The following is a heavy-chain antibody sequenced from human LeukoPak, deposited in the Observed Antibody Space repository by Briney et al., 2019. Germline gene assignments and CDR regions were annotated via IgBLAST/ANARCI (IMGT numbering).Heavy chain of an antibody. V-gene: IGHV4-39*01. CDR1: GGSIRSSSYY. CDR3: ARSEKIYGDYGY. D-gene: IGHD4-17*01. J-gene: IGHJ4*02. Sequence: SETLSLTCTVSGGSIRSSSYYWGWIRQPPGKGLEWIVSIHHSGSTYYNPSLKSRVTISVDTSKNQFSLKLSSVTAADTAVYYCARSEKIYGDYGYWGQGTLATVSS. CDR2: IHHSGST.